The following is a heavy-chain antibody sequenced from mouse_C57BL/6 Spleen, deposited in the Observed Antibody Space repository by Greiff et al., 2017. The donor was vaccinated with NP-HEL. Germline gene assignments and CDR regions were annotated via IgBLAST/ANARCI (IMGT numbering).Heavy chain of an antibody. V-gene: IGHV1-80*01. J-gene: IGHJ1*03. D-gene: IGHD1-1*01. CDR2: IYPGDGEP. CDR3: ARSFITTVVYWYFDV. Sequence: QVQLQQSGAELVKPGASVKISCKASGYAFSSYWMNWVKQRPGKGLEWIGQIYPGDGEPNYNGKFKGKATLTADKSSSTAYMQLSSLTSEDSAVYFCARSFITTVVYWYFDVWGTGTTVTVSS. CDR1: GYAFSSYW.